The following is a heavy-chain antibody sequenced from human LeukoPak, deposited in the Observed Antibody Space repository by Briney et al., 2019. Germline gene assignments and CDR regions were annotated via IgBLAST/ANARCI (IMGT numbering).Heavy chain of an antibody. CDR2: IRYDGSNK. V-gene: IGHV3-30*02. CDR1: GFTFTDYG. D-gene: IGHD3-16*01. J-gene: IGHJ3*02. Sequence: GGSLRLSCAASGFTFTDYGMHWVRQAPGKGLEWVARIRYDGSNKYYAHSVKGRFTISRDNSMNTPYLQMNSLRAEDTAGYYCAKRTIGGDTVDDFDIWGQGTMVTVSS. CDR3: AKRTIGGDTVDDFDI.